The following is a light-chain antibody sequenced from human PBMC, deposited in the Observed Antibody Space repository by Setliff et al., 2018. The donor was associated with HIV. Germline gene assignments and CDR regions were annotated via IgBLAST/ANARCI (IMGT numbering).Light chain of an antibody. J-gene: IGLJ1*01. CDR2: ELS. V-gene: IGLV2-8*01. CDR3: ASYAGDGVHDIYV. Sequence: SALTQPPSASGSPGQSVAISCTGTSSDIGSHNHVSWYQQYPGKAPKLMIYELSQRPSGVPDRLSGSKSGNTASLTVSGLQAEDEADYYCASYAGDGVHDIYVFGTGTSHRP. CDR1: SSDIGSHNH.